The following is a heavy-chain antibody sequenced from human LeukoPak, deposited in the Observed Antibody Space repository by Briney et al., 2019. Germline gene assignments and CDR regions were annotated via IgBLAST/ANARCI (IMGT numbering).Heavy chain of an antibody. CDR3: GKRPTYSSTWYIIDF. V-gene: IGHV3-23*01. CDR1: GFTFSDYA. J-gene: IGHJ4*02. Sequence: GGSLRLSRAASGFTFSDYAMSWVRQAPGKGLEWVSTIGGTGGNTYFADSVKGRFTISRDNSKNTLCLQMNSLRGEDTAVYYCGKRPTYSSTWYIIDFWGQGTLATVSS. CDR2: IGGTGGNT. D-gene: IGHD6-13*01.